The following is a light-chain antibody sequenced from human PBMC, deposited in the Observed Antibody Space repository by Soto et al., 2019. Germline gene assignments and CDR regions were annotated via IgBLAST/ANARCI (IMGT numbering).Light chain of an antibody. CDR1: QSVSIN. J-gene: IGKJ5*01. CDR3: EQYNYWPPIT. CDR2: GAS. Sequence: EIVMTQSPATLSVSPGERVALSCRASQSVSINLAWYQRKPGQAPSLLIYGASTRAAGVPARFSGSGSGTEFTLTISSLQSEDFAVYYCEQYNYWPPITFGQGTRLEIK. V-gene: IGKV3-15*01.